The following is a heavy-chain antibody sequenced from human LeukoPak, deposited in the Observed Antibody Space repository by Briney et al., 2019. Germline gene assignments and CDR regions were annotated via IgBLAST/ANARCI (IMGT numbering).Heavy chain of an antibody. D-gene: IGHD6-6*01. Sequence: GWSLRLSCAASGFIFDDYAMHWVRQAPGKGLEWVSGISWNSGSIAYADSVKGRFTISRDNAKNSVYLQMNSLRAEDMALYYCAKDFGAALTRGFDYWGQGSLVTVSS. CDR2: ISWNSGSI. CDR3: AKDFGAALTRGFDY. J-gene: IGHJ4*02. V-gene: IGHV3-9*03. CDR1: GFIFDDYA.